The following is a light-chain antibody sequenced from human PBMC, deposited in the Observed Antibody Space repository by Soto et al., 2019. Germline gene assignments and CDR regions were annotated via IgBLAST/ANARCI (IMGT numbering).Light chain of an antibody. J-gene: IGLJ1*01. CDR2: GVS. CDR1: ISDFVVYNY. CDR3: SSHTISSALQV. Sequence: ALAQPASVSGSPGQSITISCTGTISDFVVYNYVSWYQQHPGKAPKLMIYGVSNRPSGVSNRFSGSKSGNTASLTISGLQADDEADYYCSSHTISSALQVFGTGTKVTVL. V-gene: IGLV2-14*01.